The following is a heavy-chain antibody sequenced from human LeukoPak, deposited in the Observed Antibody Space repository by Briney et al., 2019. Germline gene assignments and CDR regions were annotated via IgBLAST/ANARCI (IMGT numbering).Heavy chain of an antibody. J-gene: IGHJ4*02. V-gene: IGHV4-38-2*02. CDR2: IYHSGST. D-gene: IGHD3-10*01. CDR1: GYSISSGYY. CDR3: ARGRSRVPIDY. Sequence: SDTLSLTCTVSGYSISSGYYWGWIRQPPGKGLGWIGTIYHSGSTYYNPSLKSRITMSVDTSKNQFSLKVNSVTAADTAVYYCARGRSRVPIDYWGQGTLVTVSS.